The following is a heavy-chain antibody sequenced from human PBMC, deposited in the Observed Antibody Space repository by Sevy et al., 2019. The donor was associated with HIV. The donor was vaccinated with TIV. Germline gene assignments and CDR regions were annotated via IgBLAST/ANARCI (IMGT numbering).Heavy chain of an antibody. D-gene: IGHD3-3*01. Sequence: SETLSLTCTVSGGSIRTYYWSWIRQAPGKGLEWIGDIFDSGSTDYNSSLNSRVTISADTSKNQLSLKLTSVTAADTAIYYCARTHAALLRFLEDKWFDPWGQGSLVTVSS. V-gene: IGHV4-59*01. CDR2: IFDSGST. J-gene: IGHJ5*02. CDR3: ARTHAALLRFLEDKWFDP. CDR1: GGSIRTYY.